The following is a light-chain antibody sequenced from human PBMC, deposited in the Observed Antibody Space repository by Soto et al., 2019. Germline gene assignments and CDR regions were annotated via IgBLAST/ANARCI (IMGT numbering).Light chain of an antibody. V-gene: IGKV3D-20*01. Sequence: EIVLTQSPATLSLSPGERATLSCGASQSINSNYLAWYQQKPGQAPRLVISATSRRAPGIPDRLTGSGSGTDFTLTISRLEPEDSAIYYCQQYGSSPTFGQGTRLEIK. CDR3: QQYGSSPT. J-gene: IGKJ5*01. CDR2: ATS. CDR1: QSINSNY.